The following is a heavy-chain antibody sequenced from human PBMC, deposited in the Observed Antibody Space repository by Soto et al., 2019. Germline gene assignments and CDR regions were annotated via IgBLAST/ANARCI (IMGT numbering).Heavy chain of an antibody. J-gene: IGHJ4*02. CDR1: GFTFSSYG. CDR3: AKLRSSGTDY. Sequence: QVQLVESGGGVVQPGRSLRLSCAASGFTFSSYGMHWVRQAPGKGLEWVAVISYDGSNKYYADSVKGRFTISRDNSKNTLYLQMNSLRAEDTAVYYCAKLRSSGTDYWGQGTLVTVSS. D-gene: IGHD1-1*01. V-gene: IGHV3-30*18. CDR2: ISYDGSNK.